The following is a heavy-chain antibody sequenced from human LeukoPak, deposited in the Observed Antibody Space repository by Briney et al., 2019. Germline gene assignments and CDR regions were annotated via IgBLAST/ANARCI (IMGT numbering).Heavy chain of an antibody. CDR2: ISYDGSNK. J-gene: IGHJ4*02. CDR3: AKGRIQLWLMGYFDY. Sequence: GGSLRLSCAASGFTFSSYAMSWVRQAPGKGLEWVAVISYDGSNKYYADSVKGRFTISRDNSKNTLYLQMNSLRAEDTAVYYCAKGRIQLWLMGYFDYWGQGTLVTVSS. D-gene: IGHD5-18*01. CDR1: GFTFSSYA. V-gene: IGHV3-30*18.